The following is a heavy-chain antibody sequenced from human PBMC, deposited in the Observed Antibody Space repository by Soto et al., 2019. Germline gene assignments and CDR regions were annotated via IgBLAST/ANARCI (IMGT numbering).Heavy chain of an antibody. CDR2: IFYSWST. CDR1: GGSINAFF. V-gene: IGHV4-59*01. CDR3: ATQTGLYYYGMDV. Sequence: QVQLQESGPGLVKPSETLSLTCTVSGGSINAFFWSWVRQPPGKGLESIGYIFYSWSTNYNPSLKSRVTISLDTSKTQFSLSLTSVTAADTAVYYGATQTGLYYYGMDVWGQGTTVAVSS. J-gene: IGHJ6*02.